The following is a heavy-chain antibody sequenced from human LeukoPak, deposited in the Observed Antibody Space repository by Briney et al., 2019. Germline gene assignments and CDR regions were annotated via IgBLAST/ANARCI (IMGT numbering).Heavy chain of an antibody. CDR3: ARHQCSGTRCYNFYFYGMDV. CDR2: IYYSTST. J-gene: IGHJ6*02. V-gene: IGHV4-39*01. D-gene: IGHD2-2*02. Sequence: PSETLSLTCTVSGGSITSSIDYGGWVRQPPGKGLEWIATIYYSTSTQYNPSLKSRVSMSVDTSKNQFSLKLSSMTTADTAVYYCARHQCSGTRCYNFYFYGMDVWGQGTTVTVSS. CDR1: GGSITSSIDY.